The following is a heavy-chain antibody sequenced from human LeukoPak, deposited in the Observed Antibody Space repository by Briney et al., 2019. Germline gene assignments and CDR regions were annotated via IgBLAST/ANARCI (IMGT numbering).Heavy chain of an antibody. CDR3: ARVGYTGTWYSSPPFDY. D-gene: IGHD6-13*01. V-gene: IGHV3-23*01. Sequence: GGSLRLSCAASGFTFNSYAMSWVRQAPGKGLEWVSAISGSGDSTYYADSVKGRFTISRDNSKNTLYLQMNSLRAEDTAVYYCARVGYTGTWYSSPPFDYWGQGTLVTVSS. CDR1: GFTFNSYA. CDR2: ISGSGDST. J-gene: IGHJ4*02.